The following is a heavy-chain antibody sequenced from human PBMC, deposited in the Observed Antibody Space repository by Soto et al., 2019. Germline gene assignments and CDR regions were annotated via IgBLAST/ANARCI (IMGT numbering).Heavy chain of an antibody. J-gene: IGHJ6*02. Sequence: GGSLRLSCAASGFTFSSYDMHWVRQATGKGLEWVSAIGTAGDTYYPGSVKGRFTISRENAKNSLYLQMNSLRAEDTAVYYCARAPPWLVNYYYYGMDVWGQGTTVTVSS. CDR2: IGTAGDT. V-gene: IGHV3-13*01. CDR3: ARAPPWLVNYYYYGMDV. D-gene: IGHD6-19*01. CDR1: GFTFSSYD.